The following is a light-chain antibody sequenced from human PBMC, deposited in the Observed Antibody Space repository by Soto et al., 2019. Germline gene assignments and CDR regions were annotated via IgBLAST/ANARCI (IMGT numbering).Light chain of an antibody. CDR2: AAS. V-gene: IGKV1-6*01. Sequence: ATQMTQSPSSLSASVGERITITCRATRHNGSDLSCYQQQPGNAPTLLIYAASNLQSGVPSRFRGSRSGTEFTLTVSSLQPEDFATYYCLQDHDDSWTFGQGTKVDIK. CDR3: LQDHDDSWT. J-gene: IGKJ1*01. CDR1: RHNGSD.